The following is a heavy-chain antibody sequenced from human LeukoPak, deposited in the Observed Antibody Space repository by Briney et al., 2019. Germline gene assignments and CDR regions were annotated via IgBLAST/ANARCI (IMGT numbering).Heavy chain of an antibody. Sequence: PGGSLRLSCAASGFTVSSNYMSWVRQAPGKGLEWVSVIYSGGSTYYADSVKGRFTISRDNSKNTLYLQMNSLRVEDTAIYYCAKVAHYYYGSESYYFFEHWGQGTPVTASS. CDR3: AKVAHYYYGSESYYFFEH. V-gene: IGHV3-66*01. CDR2: IYSGGST. J-gene: IGHJ4*02. CDR1: GFTVSSNY. D-gene: IGHD3-10*01.